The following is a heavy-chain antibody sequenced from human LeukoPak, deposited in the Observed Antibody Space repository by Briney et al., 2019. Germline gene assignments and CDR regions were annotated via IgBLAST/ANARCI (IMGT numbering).Heavy chain of an antibody. J-gene: IGHJ6*03. CDR3: ARDGLDPYYYYMDV. CDR2: ISTSGSYI. V-gene: IGHV3-21*01. CDR1: GFTFSSYS. D-gene: IGHD3-16*01. Sequence: PGGSLRLSCAASGFTFSSYSMNWVRQAPGKGLEWVSSISTSGSYIYYADSVKGRFTISRDNAKSSLFLQMNSLRAEDTAMYYCARDGLDPYYYYMDVWGKGTTVTVSS.